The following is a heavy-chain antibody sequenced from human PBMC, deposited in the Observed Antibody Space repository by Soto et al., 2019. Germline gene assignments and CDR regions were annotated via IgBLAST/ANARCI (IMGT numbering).Heavy chain of an antibody. CDR3: ASYTRSWHLDS. Sequence: SQTLSLTCAISGDSVSSNSACWNWIRQSPSRGLEWLGRTYYRSKWYSDYALSLRSRITISPDTSKNQFSLQLNSVTPEDTAVYYCASYTRSWHLDSCGKGTLATVSS. CDR2: TYYRSKWYS. V-gene: IGHV6-1*01. D-gene: IGHD6-13*01. CDR1: GDSVSSNSAC. J-gene: IGHJ4*02.